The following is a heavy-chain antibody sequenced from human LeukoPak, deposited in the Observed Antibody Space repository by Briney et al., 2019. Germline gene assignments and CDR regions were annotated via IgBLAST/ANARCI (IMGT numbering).Heavy chain of an antibody. D-gene: IGHD3-10*01. J-gene: IGHJ3*02. CDR3: ARGRRDVLLWFGELLSPTFDAFDI. CDR1: GYTFTGYY. V-gene: IGHV1-18*04. CDR2: ISAYNGNT. Sequence: ASVKVSCKASGYTFTGYYMHWVRQAPGQGLEWMGWISAYNGNTNYAQKLQGRVTMTTDTSTSTAYMELRSLRSDDTAVYYCARGRRDVLLWFGELLSPTFDAFDIWGQGTMVTVSS.